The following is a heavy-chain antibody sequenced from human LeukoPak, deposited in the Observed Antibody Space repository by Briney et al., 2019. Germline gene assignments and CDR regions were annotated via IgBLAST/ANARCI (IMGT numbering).Heavy chain of an antibody. V-gene: IGHV3-48*04. CDR2: ISNSRGSTT. Sequence: PGGSLRLSCAASGFTFSSYGMHWVRQAPGKGLEWVSYISNSRGSTTYYAGSVKGRFTNSRDSAKNSLYLQMNSLRAEDTAVYYCARYSGGPGDPGGFDSWGQGTLVTVSS. J-gene: IGHJ4*02. D-gene: IGHD2-15*01. CDR3: ARYSGGPGDPGGFDS. CDR1: GFTFSSYG.